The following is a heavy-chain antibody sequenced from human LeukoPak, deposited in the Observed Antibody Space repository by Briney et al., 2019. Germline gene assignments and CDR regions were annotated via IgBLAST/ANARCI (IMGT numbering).Heavy chain of an antibody. CDR2: INPNSGGT. J-gene: IGHJ3*02. D-gene: IGHD3-22*01. CDR3: ARGRSMIVLVREAFDI. Sequence: GASVTVSCQASGYTFTGYYMLWVRQAPGQGLEWMGWINPNSGGTNYAQKFQGRVTMTKDKSISTAYMELSRVRSDDTAVYYCARGRSMIVLVREAFDIWGQGTKTSVSS. V-gene: IGHV1-2*02. CDR1: GYTFTGYY.